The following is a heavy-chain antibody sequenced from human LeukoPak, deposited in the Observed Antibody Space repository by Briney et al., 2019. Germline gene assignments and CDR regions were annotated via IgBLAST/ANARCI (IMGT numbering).Heavy chain of an antibody. CDR3: ARSARVVVTGH. CDR2: INSDGSST. CDR1: GFTFSSYW. V-gene: IGHV3-74*01. Sequence: PGGSLRLSCAAPGFTFSSYWMHWVRQAPGKGLVWVSRINSDGSSTSYADSVKGRFTISRDNAKNTLYLQMNSLRAEDTAVYYCARSARVVVTGHWGQGTLVTVSS. J-gene: IGHJ4*02. D-gene: IGHD2-21*02.